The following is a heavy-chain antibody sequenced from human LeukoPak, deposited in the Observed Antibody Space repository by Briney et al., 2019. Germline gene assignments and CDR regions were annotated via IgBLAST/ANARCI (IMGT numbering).Heavy chain of an antibody. CDR3: ARENSVYDFWSGYSYYFDY. D-gene: IGHD3-3*01. Sequence: NPSETLSLTCTVSGGSISSYYWSWIRQPAGKGLEWIGRIYTSGSTNYNPSLKSRVTMSVDTSKNQFSLKLSSVTAADTAVYYCARENSVYDFWSGYSYYFDYWGQGTLVTVSS. V-gene: IGHV4-4*07. CDR2: IYTSGST. J-gene: IGHJ4*02. CDR1: GGSISSYY.